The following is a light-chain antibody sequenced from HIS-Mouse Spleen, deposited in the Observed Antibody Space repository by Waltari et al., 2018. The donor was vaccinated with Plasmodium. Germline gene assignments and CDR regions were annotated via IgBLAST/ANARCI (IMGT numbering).Light chain of an antibody. CDR3: YSTDSSGNHRV. V-gene: IGLV3-10*01. Sequence: SYELTQPPSVSVSPGPTARIPCPGDALPKKYAYWYQQKSGQAPVLVIYEDSKRPSGIPERFSGSSSGTMATLTISGAQVEDEADYYCYSTDSSGNHRVFGGGTK. CDR1: ALPKKY. J-gene: IGLJ3*02. CDR2: EDS.